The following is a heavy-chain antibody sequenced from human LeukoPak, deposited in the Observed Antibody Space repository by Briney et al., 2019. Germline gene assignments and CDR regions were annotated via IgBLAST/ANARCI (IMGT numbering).Heavy chain of an antibody. CDR1: GYTFTSYY. CDR2: INPSGGST. V-gene: IGHV1-46*01. J-gene: IGHJ4*02. CDR3: ASEFPHRLELAYFDY. Sequence: ASVRVSCKASGYTFTSYYMHWVRQAPGQGLGWMGIINPSGGSTSYAQKFQGRVTMTRGTSTSTVYMELSSLRSEDTAVYYCASEFPHRLELAYFDYWGQGTLVTVSS. D-gene: IGHD1-7*01.